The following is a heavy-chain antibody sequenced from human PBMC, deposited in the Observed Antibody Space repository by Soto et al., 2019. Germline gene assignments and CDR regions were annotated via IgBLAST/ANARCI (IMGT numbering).Heavy chain of an antibody. CDR2: INPSGGST. Sequence: ASVKVSCKASGYTFTAYFMHWVRQAPGQGLEWIGIINPSGGSTNYAQKFQGRVTMTRDTSTSTVYMELSSLRSEDTAVYYCAGHLRSSPSRNYYFDYWGQGTLVTVSS. V-gene: IGHV1-46*01. J-gene: IGHJ4*02. CDR3: AGHLRSSPSRNYYFDY. CDR1: GYTFTAYF. D-gene: IGHD6-13*01.